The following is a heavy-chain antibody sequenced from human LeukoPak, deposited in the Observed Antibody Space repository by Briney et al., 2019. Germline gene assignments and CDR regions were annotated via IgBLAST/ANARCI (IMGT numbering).Heavy chain of an antibody. J-gene: IGHJ4*02. V-gene: IGHV4-34*01. CDR1: GGSFSGYN. CDR2: INHSGST. CDR3: ARLPFRVGHFDY. D-gene: IGHD3-16*01. Sequence: SETLSLTCAVYGGSFSGYNWSWIRQPPGKGLEWIGEINHSGSTNYNPSLKSRVTISVDTSKNQFSLKLSSVTAADTAVYYCARLPFRVGHFDYWGQGTLVTVSS.